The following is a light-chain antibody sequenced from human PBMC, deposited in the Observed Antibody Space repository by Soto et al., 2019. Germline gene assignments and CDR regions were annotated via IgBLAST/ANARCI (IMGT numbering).Light chain of an antibody. CDR3: QQYNSYSLT. J-gene: IGKJ1*01. CDR2: DAS. V-gene: IGKV1-5*01. Sequence: QMTQSPSSLSASTGDRVTITCRAIESIGRYLTWYQQKPGKAPNLLIYDASSLESGVPSRFRGSGSGTEFTLTISSLQPDDFETYYCQQYNSYSLTCGQGTKVDIK. CDR1: ESIGRY.